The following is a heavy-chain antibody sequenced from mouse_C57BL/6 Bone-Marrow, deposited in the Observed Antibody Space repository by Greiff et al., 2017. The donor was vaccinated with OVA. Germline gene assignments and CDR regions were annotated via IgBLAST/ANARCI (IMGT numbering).Heavy chain of an antibody. CDR1: GYTFTSYW. V-gene: IGHV1-55*01. CDR2: IYPGSGST. Sequence: VQLQQPGAELVKPGASVKMSCKASGYTFTSYWITWVKQRPGQGLEWIGDIYPGSGSTNYNEKFKSKATLTVDTSSSTAYMQRSSLTSEDSAVYYGARGDNSNYEFYAMDYWGQGTSVTVSA. CDR3: ARGDNSNYEFYAMDY. J-gene: IGHJ4*01. D-gene: IGHD2-5*01.